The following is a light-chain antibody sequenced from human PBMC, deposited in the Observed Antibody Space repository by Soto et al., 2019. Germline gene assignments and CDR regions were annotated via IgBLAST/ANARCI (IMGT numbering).Light chain of an antibody. V-gene: IGKV3-15*01. CDR3: LQYNNWYS. Sequence: EIVMTQSPATLSVSPGERVTLSCRASQSVGSYLAWFQQKPGQPPRVLIYGATTTATGIPARFSGSGSGTEFTLINSSLQSEDFAIYYSLQYNNWYSFGQGTKLEIK. J-gene: IGKJ2*03. CDR2: GAT. CDR1: QSVGSY.